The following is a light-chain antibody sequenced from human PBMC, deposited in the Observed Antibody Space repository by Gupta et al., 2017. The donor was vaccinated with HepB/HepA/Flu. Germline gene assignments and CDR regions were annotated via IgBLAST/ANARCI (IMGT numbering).Light chain of an antibody. CDR3: QSYDSSMSGVV. V-gene: IGLV1-40*01. CDR1: SSNIGAGYD. Sequence: QTVLPQPPSVSVAPGQRVTISCTGSSSNIGAGYDVHWYQHLPGTAPKLLIYGNSNRHSGVPDRFSGSKYGTSASLTITGLQAEEEADYYCQSYDSSMSGVVFGGGTKLTVL. J-gene: IGLJ2*01. CDR2: GNS.